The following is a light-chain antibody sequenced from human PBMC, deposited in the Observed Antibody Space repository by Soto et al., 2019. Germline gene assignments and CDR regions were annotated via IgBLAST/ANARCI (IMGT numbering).Light chain of an antibody. CDR2: GAS. Sequence: EIVLTQSPGTLSLSPGERATLSXXASQSVSSSFLAWYQQKPGQSPRLLIYGASSRATGIPDRXSGSGSGTDFTLTISRLEPEDFAVYYCQQYVSSPTFGGGTKVEIK. V-gene: IGKV3-20*01. CDR1: QSVSSSF. CDR3: QQYVSSPT. J-gene: IGKJ4*01.